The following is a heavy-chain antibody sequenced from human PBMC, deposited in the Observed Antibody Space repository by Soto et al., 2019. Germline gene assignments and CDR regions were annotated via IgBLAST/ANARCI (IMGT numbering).Heavy chain of an antibody. CDR1: AYTFTSYG. CDR2: ISGYNGQT. J-gene: IGHJ6*02. V-gene: IGHV1-18*01. D-gene: IGHD5-18*01. CDR3: ARDGRKQLWVEGLNAMDV. Sequence: QVHLVQSGPEVKKTGASVKVSCKASAYTFTSYGISWVRQAPGQGLEWMGWISGYNGQTNYAQKFRGRVTITTDASTSTAYMELRNLRSDDTATYYCARDGRKQLWVEGLNAMDVWGQGTTVTVSS.